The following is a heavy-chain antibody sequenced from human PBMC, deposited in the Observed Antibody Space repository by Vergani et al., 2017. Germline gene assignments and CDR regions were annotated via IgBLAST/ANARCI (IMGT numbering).Heavy chain of an antibody. Sequence: QLQLQESGPGLVKPSETLSLTCTVSGGSISSSSYYWGWIRQPPGKGLEWIGSIYYSGSTYYNPSLKSRVTISVDTSKNQLSLKLTSVTAGDTAVYFCARELSYYYGSGSDDYNPYYYEGMDVWG. CDR2: IYYSGST. J-gene: IGHJ6*02. CDR1: GGSISSSSYY. CDR3: ARELSYYYGSGSDDYNPYYYEGMDV. V-gene: IGHV4-39*02. D-gene: IGHD3-10*01.